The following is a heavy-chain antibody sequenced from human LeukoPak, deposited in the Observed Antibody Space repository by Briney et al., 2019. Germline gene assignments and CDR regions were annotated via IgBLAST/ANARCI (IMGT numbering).Heavy chain of an antibody. D-gene: IGHD2-2*01. J-gene: IGHJ4*02. CDR1: SGSIGSTVYY. V-gene: IGHV4-39*07. Sequence: SETLSLTCSVSSGSIGSTVYYWAWIRQPPGKGLEWIGSIYYSGSTYYHPSLKSRVTISVDTSKNQFSLKLSSVTAADTAVYYCARGGLYCSSTSCYAPPDYWGQGTLVTVSS. CDR2: IYYSGST. CDR3: ARGGLYCSSTSCYAPPDY.